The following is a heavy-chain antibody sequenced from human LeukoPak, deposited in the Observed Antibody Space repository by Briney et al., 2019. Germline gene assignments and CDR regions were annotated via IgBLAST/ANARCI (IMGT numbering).Heavy chain of an antibody. V-gene: IGHV4-59*01. CDR2: IYYSGST. D-gene: IGHD2-21*02. Sequence: SEILSLTCTVSGGSISSYYWSWIRQPPGKGLEWIGYIYYSGSTNYNPSLKSRVTIAVDTSKNQFSLKLSSVTAADTAVYYCARAVYCGGDCYSGAFDIWGQGTMVTVSS. CDR1: GGSISSYY. J-gene: IGHJ3*02. CDR3: ARAVYCGGDCYSGAFDI.